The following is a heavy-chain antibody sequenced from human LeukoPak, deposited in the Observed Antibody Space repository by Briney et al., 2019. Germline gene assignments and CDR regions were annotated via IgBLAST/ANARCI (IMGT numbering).Heavy chain of an antibody. CDR2: IRTKAEGGST. J-gene: IGHJ4*02. Sequence: GRSLRLSCAASGFSFGDYAVSWFRQAPGKGLEWVSLIRTKAEGGSTAYAASVKGRFTISRDDSKGIAYLQMNSLESEDTAVYYCNRARSVDYWGQGILVTVSS. CDR1: GFSFGDYA. V-gene: IGHV3-49*03. CDR3: NRARSVDY.